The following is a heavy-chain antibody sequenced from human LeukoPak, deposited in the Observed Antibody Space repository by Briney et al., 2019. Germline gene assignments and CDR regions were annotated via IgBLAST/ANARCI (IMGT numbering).Heavy chain of an antibody. Sequence: GGSLRLSCAASGFTFSSYEMHWVRQAPGKGLEWLSNIYTSATIIYYADSVKGRFTISRDNAKNSLYLQMNSLRAEDTAVYYCAREGDIVVVVAAPDYWGQGTLVTVSS. J-gene: IGHJ4*02. D-gene: IGHD2-15*01. CDR1: GFTFSSYE. CDR3: AREGDIVVVVAAPDY. CDR2: IYTSATII. V-gene: IGHV3-48*03.